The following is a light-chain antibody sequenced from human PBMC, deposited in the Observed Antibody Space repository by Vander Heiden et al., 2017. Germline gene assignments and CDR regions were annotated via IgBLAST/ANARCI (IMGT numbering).Light chain of an antibody. J-gene: IGKJ1*01. CDR1: QSTSIW. Sequence: DIQMTQSPSTLSASVGDRVTITCRASQSTSIWLAWYQHKPGKAPNLLIYKASSLESGVPSRFSGSGSGTEFTLTINSLQPDDFATYYCQQYSTYSPWTFGQGTKVEIK. V-gene: IGKV1-5*03. CDR2: KAS. CDR3: QQYSTYSPWT.